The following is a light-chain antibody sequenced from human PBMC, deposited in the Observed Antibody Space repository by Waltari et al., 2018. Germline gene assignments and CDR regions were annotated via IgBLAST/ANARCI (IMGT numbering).Light chain of an antibody. V-gene: IGLV4-69*01. CDR2: LNSDGSH. CDR1: SGHSSYA. Sequence: QLVLTQSPSASASLGASVKLTCTPSSGHSSYAIAWHQQQPEKGPRYLMKLNSDGSHSKGDGIPDRFSGSSSGAERYLTISSLQSEDEADYYCQTWGTGIHVFGTGTKVTVL. CDR3: QTWGTGIHV. J-gene: IGLJ1*01.